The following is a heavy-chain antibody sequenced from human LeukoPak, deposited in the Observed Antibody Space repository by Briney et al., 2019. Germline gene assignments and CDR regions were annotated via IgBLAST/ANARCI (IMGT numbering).Heavy chain of an antibody. CDR2: IKSKTDGGTT. D-gene: IGHD3-10*01. V-gene: IGHV3-15*01. J-gene: IGHJ4*02. Sequence: GGALRLSCAASGFTFSNAWMSSVRQAPAKGLEWVGRIKSKTDGGTTDYAAPVKGRFTVSRDDSKNTLYLQMNSLKTEDTAVYYCTTVVTGITMVRGVIFIAWGQGTLVTVSS. CDR3: TTVVTGITMVRGVIFIA. CDR1: GFTFSNAW.